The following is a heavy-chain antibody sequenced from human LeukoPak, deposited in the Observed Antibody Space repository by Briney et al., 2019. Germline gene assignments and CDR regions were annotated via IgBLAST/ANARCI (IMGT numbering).Heavy chain of an antibody. CDR3: ARAQYCSGGSCYSRDYYYYMDV. D-gene: IGHD2-15*01. Sequence: ASVKVSCKVSGYTLTELSMHWVRQAPGKGLEWMGGFDPEDGETIYAQKFQGRVTITTDESTSTAYMELSSLRSEDTAVYYCARAQYCSGGSCYSRDYYYYMDVWGKGTTVTVSS. CDR1: GYTLTELS. CDR2: FDPEDGET. J-gene: IGHJ6*03. V-gene: IGHV1-24*01.